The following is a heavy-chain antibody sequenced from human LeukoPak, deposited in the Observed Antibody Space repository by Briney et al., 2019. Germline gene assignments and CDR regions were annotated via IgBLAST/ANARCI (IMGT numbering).Heavy chain of an antibody. Sequence: SETLSLTCTVSGGSISSYYWSWIRQPPGKGLEWIGYIYYSGSTNYNPSPKSRVTISVDTSKNQFSLKLSSVTAADTAVYYCARDLVAVAENYYYMDVWGKGTTVTVSS. J-gene: IGHJ6*03. CDR1: GGSISSYY. CDR2: IYYSGST. V-gene: IGHV4-59*01. D-gene: IGHD6-19*01. CDR3: ARDLVAVAENYYYMDV.